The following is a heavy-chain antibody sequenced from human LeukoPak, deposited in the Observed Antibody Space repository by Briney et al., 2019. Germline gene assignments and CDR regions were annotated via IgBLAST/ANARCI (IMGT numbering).Heavy chain of an antibody. J-gene: IGHJ4*02. D-gene: IGHD3-3*01. CDR3: ARGVVWSGPDY. CDR2: INHSGST. CDR1: GGSFSGYY. V-gene: IGHV4-34*01. Sequence: SETLSLTCAVYGGSFSGYYWSWIRQPPGKGLEWIGEINHSGSTNYNPSLKCRVTISVDTSKNQFSLKLSSVTAADTAVYYCARGVVWSGPDYWGQGTLVTVSS.